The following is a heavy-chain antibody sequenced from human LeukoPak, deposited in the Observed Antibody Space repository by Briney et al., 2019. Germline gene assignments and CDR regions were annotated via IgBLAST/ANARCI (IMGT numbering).Heavy chain of an antibody. Sequence: SETLSLTCTVSGGSISSYYYSWIRQPAGKGLEWIGEINHSGSTNYNPSLKSRVTISVDTSKNQFSLKLSSVTAADTAVYYCARRGARYSYGLHYFDYWGQGTLVTVSS. V-gene: IGHV4-34*01. CDR1: GGSISSYY. D-gene: IGHD5-18*01. CDR2: INHSGST. CDR3: ARRGARYSYGLHYFDY. J-gene: IGHJ4*02.